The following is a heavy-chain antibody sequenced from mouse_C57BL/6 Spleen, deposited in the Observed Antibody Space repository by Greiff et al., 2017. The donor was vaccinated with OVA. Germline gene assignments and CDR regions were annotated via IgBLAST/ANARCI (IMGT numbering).Heavy chain of an antibody. CDR1: GYAFTNYL. CDR2: INPGSGGT. J-gene: IGHJ3*01. D-gene: IGHD2-4*01. CDR3: ARIYDYDAPWFAY. V-gene: IGHV1-54*01. Sequence: VQLQQSGAELVRPGTSVKVSCKASGYAFTNYLIEWVKQRPGQGLEWIGVINPGSGGTNYNEKFKGKATLTADKSSSTAYMQLSSLTSEDSAVYFCARIYDYDAPWFAYWGQGTLVTVSA.